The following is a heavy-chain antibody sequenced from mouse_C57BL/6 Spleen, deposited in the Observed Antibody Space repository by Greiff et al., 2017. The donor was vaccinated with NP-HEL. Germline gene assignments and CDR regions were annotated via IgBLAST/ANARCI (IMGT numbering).Heavy chain of an antibody. D-gene: IGHD1-1*01. Sequence: VMLVESGAELAKPGASVKLSCKASGYTFTSYWMHWVKQRPGQGLEWIGYINPSSGYTKYNQKFKDKATLTADKSSSTAYMQLSSLTYEDSAVYYCAGGVVATDYFDYWGQGTTLTVSS. CDR1: GYTFTSYW. J-gene: IGHJ2*01. CDR2: INPSSGYT. CDR3: AGGVVATDYFDY. V-gene: IGHV1-7*01.